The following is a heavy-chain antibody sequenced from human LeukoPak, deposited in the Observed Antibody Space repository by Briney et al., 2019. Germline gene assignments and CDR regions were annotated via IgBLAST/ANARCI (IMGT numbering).Heavy chain of an antibody. CDR2: ISYDGSNK. CDR3: ARDPVGADYGGNLFDY. J-gene: IGHJ4*02. Sequence: PGGSLRLSCAASGFTFSSYAMHWVRQAPGKGLEWVAVISYDGSNKYYADSVKGRFTISRDNSKNTLYLQMNSLRAEDTAVYYCARDPVGADYGGNLFDYWGQGTLVTVSS. CDR1: GFTFSSYA. D-gene: IGHD4-23*01. V-gene: IGHV3-30-3*01.